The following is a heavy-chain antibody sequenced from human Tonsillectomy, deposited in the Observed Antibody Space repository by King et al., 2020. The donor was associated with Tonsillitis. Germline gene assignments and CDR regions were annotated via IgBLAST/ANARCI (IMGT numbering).Heavy chain of an antibody. Sequence: QLVQSGAEVKKPGASVKVSCKAFGYTFTNHYIHWVRQAPGQGLEWMGIINPSGAGTSYAQKFQGRVTMTRDTSTSTVYMELSSLRSEDTAMYYCARARATLYNDFWSGYYYYYYMDVWGKGTTVTVSS. D-gene: IGHD3-3*01. J-gene: IGHJ6*03. V-gene: IGHV1-46*03. CDR3: ARARATLYNDFWSGYYYYYYMDV. CDR2: INPSGAGT. CDR1: GYTFTNHY.